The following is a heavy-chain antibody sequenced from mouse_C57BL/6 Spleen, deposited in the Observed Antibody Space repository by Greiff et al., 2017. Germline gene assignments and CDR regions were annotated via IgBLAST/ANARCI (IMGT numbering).Heavy chain of an antibody. CDR1: GYAFSSSW. V-gene: IGHV1-82*01. CDR3: ASPIYYDDGCDY. J-gene: IGHJ2*01. CDR2: IYPGDGDT. Sequence: VQLQQSGPELVKPGASVKISCKASGYAFSSSWMNWVKQRPGKGLEWIGRIYPGDGDTNYNGQFKGKATLPADKSSSTAYMQLSSLTSEDSAVYFCASPIYYDDGCDYWGQGTTLTVSS. D-gene: IGHD2-4*01.